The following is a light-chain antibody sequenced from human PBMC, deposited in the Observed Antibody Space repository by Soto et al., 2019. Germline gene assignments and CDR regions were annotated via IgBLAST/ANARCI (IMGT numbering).Light chain of an antibody. CDR2: GAS. CDR3: QQSYSNSYT. V-gene: IGKV3-20*01. CDR1: QRVSSGY. Sequence: EIVLTQSPGTLSLSPGERATLSCRASQRVSSGYLAWYQQKPGQAPRLLIYGASNRATDIPDRFSGRGSGTDFTLTISRLEPEDFGTYFCQQSYSNSYTFGQGTTLEIK. J-gene: IGKJ2*01.